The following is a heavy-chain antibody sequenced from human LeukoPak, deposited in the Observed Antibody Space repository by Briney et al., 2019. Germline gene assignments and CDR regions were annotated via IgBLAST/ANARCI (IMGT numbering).Heavy chain of an antibody. Sequence: GGSLRLSCAASGFSFSSSAMNWVRQAPGKGLEWISYISNSGHLMYYADSVRGRFTITRDNAKNSLYLQMNSLRAEDMAVYYCATYTTSRVFYMWGQGTMVAVSS. CDR2: ISNSGHLM. V-gene: IGHV3-48*03. J-gene: IGHJ3*02. CDR1: GFSFSSSA. D-gene: IGHD2-2*02. CDR3: ATYTTSRVFYM.